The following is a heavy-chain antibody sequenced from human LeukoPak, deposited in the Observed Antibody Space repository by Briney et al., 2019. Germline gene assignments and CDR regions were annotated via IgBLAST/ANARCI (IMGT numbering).Heavy chain of an antibody. CDR2: ISYDGSNK. CDR3: AKVRSGSFHVIYFDY. J-gene: IGHJ4*02. D-gene: IGHD1-26*01. CDR1: GFTFSSYA. V-gene: IGHV3-30*18. Sequence: GGSLRLSCAASGFTFSSYAMSWVRQAPGKGLEWVAVISYDGSNKYYADSMKGRFTISRDNSKNTLFLQMNSLRAEDTAVYYCAKVRSGSFHVIYFDYWGQGTLVTVSS.